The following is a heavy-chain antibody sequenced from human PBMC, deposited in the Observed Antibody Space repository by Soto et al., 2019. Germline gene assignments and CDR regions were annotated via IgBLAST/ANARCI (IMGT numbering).Heavy chain of an antibody. J-gene: IGHJ4*02. Sequence: GGSLRLSCAASGYTFSDTAIHWVRQAPGKGLEWAGRVASKPEGYTTTYGASVKGRFTISGDNSKNTLYLQMNSLRAEDTAVYYCAKRATGTYFDYWGQGTLVTVSS. CDR3: AKRATGTYFDY. CDR1: GYTFSDTA. D-gene: IGHD1-1*01. V-gene: IGHV3-73*01. CDR2: VASKPEGYTT.